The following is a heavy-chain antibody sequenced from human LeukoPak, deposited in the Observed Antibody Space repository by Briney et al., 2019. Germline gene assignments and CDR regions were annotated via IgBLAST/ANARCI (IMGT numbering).Heavy chain of an antibody. V-gene: IGHV4-59*01. CDR3: ARVGGTNYYYYGMDV. Sequence: SETLSLTCTVSGGSISSYYWSWTRQPPGKGLEWIGYIYDSGSTNYNPSLKSRVTISVDTSKNQFSLKLSSVTAADTAVYYCARVGGTNYYYYGMDVWGQGTTVTVS. D-gene: IGHD1-1*01. CDR2: IYDSGST. CDR1: GGSISSYY. J-gene: IGHJ6*02.